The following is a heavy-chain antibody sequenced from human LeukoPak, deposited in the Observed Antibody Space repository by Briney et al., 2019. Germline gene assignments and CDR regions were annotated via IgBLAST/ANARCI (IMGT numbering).Heavy chain of an antibody. J-gene: IGHJ4*02. Sequence: GGSLRLSCAASGFTVSSNYMSWVRQAPGKGLEWVSVIYSGGSTYYADSVKGRFTISRDDSKNTLYLQMNSLRAEDTAVYYCAKGYYFVSGSYYNSFDYWGQGTLVTVSS. D-gene: IGHD3-10*01. V-gene: IGHV3-53*05. CDR2: IYSGGST. CDR3: AKGYYFVSGSYYNSFDY. CDR1: GFTVSSNY.